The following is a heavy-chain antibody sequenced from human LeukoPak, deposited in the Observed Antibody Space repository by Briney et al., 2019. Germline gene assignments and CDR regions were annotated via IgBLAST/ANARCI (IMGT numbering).Heavy chain of an antibody. V-gene: IGHV1-69*13. CDR2: IIPIFGTA. Sequence: GASVKVSCKASGGTFSNYAISWVRQAPGQGLEWMGGIIPIFGTANYAQKFQGRVTITADESTSTAYMELSSLRSEDTAVYYCARKIAAAPDAFEIWGQGTMVTVSS. J-gene: IGHJ3*02. D-gene: IGHD6-13*01. CDR1: GGTFSNYA. CDR3: ARKIAAAPDAFEI.